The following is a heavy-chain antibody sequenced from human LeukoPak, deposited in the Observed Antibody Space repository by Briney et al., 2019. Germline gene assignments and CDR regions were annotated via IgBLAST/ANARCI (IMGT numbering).Heavy chain of an antibody. V-gene: IGHV3-74*01. CDR1: GFTFSSYW. CDR2: INSDGSST. D-gene: IGHD6-19*01. CDR3: ARDPSRIAVAGTTLRFGFDP. J-gene: IGHJ5*02. Sequence: PGGSLRLSCAASGFTFSSYWMHWVRQAPGKGLVWVSRINSDGSSTSYADPVKGRFTISRDNAKNTLYLQMNSLRADDTAVYYCARDPSRIAVAGTTLRFGFDPWGQGTLVTVSS.